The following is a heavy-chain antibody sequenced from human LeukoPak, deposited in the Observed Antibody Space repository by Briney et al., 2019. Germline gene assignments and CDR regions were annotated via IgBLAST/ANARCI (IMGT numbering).Heavy chain of an antibody. CDR1: GGTFSSYA. Sequence: ASVKVSCKASGGTFSSYAISWVRQATGQGLEWMGWMNPNSGNTGYAQKFQGRVTMTRNTSISTAYMELSSLRSEDTAVYYCARGRWLRSSDYWGQGTLVTVSS. CDR3: ARGRWLRSSDY. CDR2: MNPNSGNT. D-gene: IGHD5-12*01. V-gene: IGHV1-8*02. J-gene: IGHJ4*02.